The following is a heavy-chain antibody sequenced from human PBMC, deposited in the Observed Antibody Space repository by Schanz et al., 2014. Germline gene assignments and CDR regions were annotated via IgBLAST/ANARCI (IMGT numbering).Heavy chain of an antibody. CDR1: GFIFSNYG. D-gene: IGHD2-2*01. Sequence: VQLVESGGGVVQPGGSLRLSCAASGFIFSNYGMHWVRQAPGKGLEWVSSISSSGSYIHYADSVKGRFTISRDNSKNTLYLQMNSLRAEDTAVYYCAKDLLYGAPMPLNHLDYWGQGTLVTDSS. J-gene: IGHJ4*02. V-gene: IGHV3-21*04. CDR3: AKDLLYGAPMPLNHLDY. CDR2: ISSSGSYI.